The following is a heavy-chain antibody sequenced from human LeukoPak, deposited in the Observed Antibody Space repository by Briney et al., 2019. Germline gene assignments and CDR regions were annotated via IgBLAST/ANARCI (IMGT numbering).Heavy chain of an antibody. D-gene: IGHD6-13*01. J-gene: IGHJ6*02. Sequence: GGSLRLSCAASGFTFSTYWMSWVRQAPGKGLEWVANIKQDGSEKVYVDSVKGRFTISRDNAQNSLFLQMNALRAKDTAVYYCARDPYSSTWSYGMDVWGQGTTVTVTS. CDR1: GFTFSTYW. V-gene: IGHV3-7*05. CDR2: IKQDGSEK. CDR3: ARDPYSSTWSYGMDV.